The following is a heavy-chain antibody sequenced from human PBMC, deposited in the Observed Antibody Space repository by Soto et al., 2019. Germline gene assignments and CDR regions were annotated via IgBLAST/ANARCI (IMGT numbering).Heavy chain of an antibody. CDR2: IHYSGST. Sequence: SETLSLTCTVSGGSISSYYWSWIRQPPGKGLEWIGYIHYSGSTNYNPSLKSRVTISVDTSKNQFSLKLSSVTAADTAVYYCMLGSGWKDFAYWGQGTLVTVSS. CDR3: MLGSGWKDFAY. V-gene: IGHV4-59*08. CDR1: GGSISSYY. J-gene: IGHJ4*02. D-gene: IGHD3-22*01.